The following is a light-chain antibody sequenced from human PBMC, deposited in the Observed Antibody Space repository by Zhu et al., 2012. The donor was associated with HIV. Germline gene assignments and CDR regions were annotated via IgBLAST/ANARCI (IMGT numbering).Light chain of an antibody. CDR2: GAS. CDR3: QQYGSSPIT. V-gene: IGKV3-15*01. CDR1: ESVGFN. J-gene: IGKJ5*01. Sequence: EIFMALSPATLSLSLGERATLSCRVSESVGFNLAWYQQRPGQAPRLLIYGASTRAAGIPARFRGSGSGTEFTLTISRLEPEDFAVYYCQQYGSSPITFGQGTRLEIK.